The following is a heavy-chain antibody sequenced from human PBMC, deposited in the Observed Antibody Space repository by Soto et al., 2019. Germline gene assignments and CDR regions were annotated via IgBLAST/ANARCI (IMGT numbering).Heavy chain of an antibody. V-gene: IGHV1-18*01. J-gene: IGHJ6*02. CDR1: GYTFTSYG. CDR2: ISAYNGNT. D-gene: IGHD1-26*01. Sequence: QDQLVQSGGEVERPGASLKVSCKASGYTFTSYGIYWVRQAPGQGLEWMGWISAYNGNTNYGQKFQGRVTMTTDTTSSIAYMELRGLRFEDTAVYYCSRGGGATPRTSADLWGQGTTVTVSS. CDR3: SRGGGATPRTSADL.